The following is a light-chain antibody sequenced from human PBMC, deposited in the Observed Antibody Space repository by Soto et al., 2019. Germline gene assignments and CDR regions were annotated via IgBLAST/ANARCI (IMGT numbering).Light chain of an antibody. V-gene: IGLV2-14*01. Sequence: QSVLTQPASVSGSPGQSITISCTGTSNDVGAYNYVSWYQQHPGKSPKLMVYEVTNRPSGISIRFSGSKSGSTASLTISGLQAEDEADYYCSSYSSSSPWVFGGGTKLTVL. CDR2: EVT. CDR3: SSYSSSSPWV. CDR1: SNDVGAYNY. J-gene: IGLJ3*02.